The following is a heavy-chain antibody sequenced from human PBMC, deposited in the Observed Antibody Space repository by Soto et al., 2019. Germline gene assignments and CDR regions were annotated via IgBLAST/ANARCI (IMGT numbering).Heavy chain of an antibody. CDR1: GYTFTSYG. Sequence: QVQLVQSGAEVKKPGASVKVSCKASGYTFTSYGISWVRQAPGQGLEWMGWISAYNGNTNYAQKLQGRVTMTADASTSTGYMELRSLRSDDTAVYYCARGTHYVATWLGRHDAFDIWGQGTMVTVSS. J-gene: IGHJ3*02. D-gene: IGHD1-26*01. CDR3: ARGTHYVATWLGRHDAFDI. CDR2: ISAYNGNT. V-gene: IGHV1-18*01.